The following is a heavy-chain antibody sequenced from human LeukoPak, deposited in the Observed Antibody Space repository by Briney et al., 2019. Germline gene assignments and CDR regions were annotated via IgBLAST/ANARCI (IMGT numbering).Heavy chain of an antibody. CDR2: MNPNSGNT. CDR3: ARGRRGRGVLRYFDWLFKNDAFDI. J-gene: IGHJ3*02. Sequence: ASVKVSCKASGYTFTSYNINWVRQATGQGLEWMGWMNPNSGNTGYAQKFQGRVTMTRNTSISTAYMELSSLRSEDTAVYYCARGRRGRGVLRYFDWLFKNDAFDIWGQGTMVTDSS. CDR1: GYTFTSYN. V-gene: IGHV1-8*01. D-gene: IGHD3-9*01.